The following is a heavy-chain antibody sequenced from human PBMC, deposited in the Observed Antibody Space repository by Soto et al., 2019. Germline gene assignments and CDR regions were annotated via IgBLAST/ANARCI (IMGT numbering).Heavy chain of an antibody. CDR3: AGASPLIESNMVATPDY. J-gene: IGHJ4*02. CDR1: GYTFTSYG. V-gene: IGHV1-18*01. D-gene: IGHD5-12*01. Sequence: ASVKVSCKASGYTFTSYGISWVRQAPGQGLEWMGWISAYNGNTNYAQKLQGRVTMTTDTSTSTAYMELRSLRSDDTAVYYCAGASPLIESNMVATPDYWGQGTLVTVSS. CDR2: ISAYNGNT.